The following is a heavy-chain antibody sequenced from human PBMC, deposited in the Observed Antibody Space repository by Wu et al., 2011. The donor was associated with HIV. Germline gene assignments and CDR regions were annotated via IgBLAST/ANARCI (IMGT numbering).Heavy chain of an antibody. CDR1: GGTFSSYA. CDR3: ARSFRDTYFYYYGISV. V-gene: IGHV1-69*06. D-gene: IGHD3-16*02. CDR2: IIPIFGTT. J-gene: IGHJ6*02. Sequence: QVQLVQSGAEVKKPGSSVKVSCKASGGTFSSYAFTWVRQAPGQGLEWMGGIIPIFGTTKYAQKFQGRVTINADKSTSTTYMELSSLRSEDTAVYYCARSFRDTYFYYYGISVWGQGTTVTVSS.